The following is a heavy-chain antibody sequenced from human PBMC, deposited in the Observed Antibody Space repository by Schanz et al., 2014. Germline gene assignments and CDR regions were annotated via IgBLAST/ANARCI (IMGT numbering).Heavy chain of an antibody. J-gene: IGHJ4*02. CDR3: ARSGSSNWYFFDY. Sequence: QVQLVQSWAEVKGPGASVKVSCKASGYSFTPFPIHWVRQAPGQRLEWMGWINAGTGNTEYSQKFQGRVTITRDTLASTAYMEVSSLRSEDTAVYYCARSGSSNWYFFDYWGQGPLVAVSS. CDR2: INAGTGNT. CDR1: GYSFTPFP. V-gene: IGHV1-3*01. D-gene: IGHD6-13*01.